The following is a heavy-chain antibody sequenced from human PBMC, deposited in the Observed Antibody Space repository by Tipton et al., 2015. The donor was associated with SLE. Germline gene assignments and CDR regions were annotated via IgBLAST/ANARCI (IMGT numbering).Heavy chain of an antibody. V-gene: IGHV1-18*01. CDR2: ISVYNGYT. Sequence: QSGPEVKKPGASVKVSCKASGYTFIHKGISWVRQAPGQGLEFMGWISVYNGYTNYAQKFQGRVTLTTDTSTSTAYMELRSLRSDDTAVYYCARVVVGAFDYWGQGTPVTVSS. CDR1: GYTFIHKG. D-gene: IGHD2-15*01. J-gene: IGHJ4*02. CDR3: ARVVVGAFDY.